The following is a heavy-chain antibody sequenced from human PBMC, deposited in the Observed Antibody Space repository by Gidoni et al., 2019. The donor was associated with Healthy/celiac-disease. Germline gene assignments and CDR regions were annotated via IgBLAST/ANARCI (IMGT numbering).Heavy chain of an antibody. D-gene: IGHD4-17*01. J-gene: IGHJ4*02. V-gene: IGHV3-23*01. CDR2: ISGSGGST. CDR1: GFPFTSHP. Sequence: EVQLLESGGGLVQPGGSLRPPCAASGFPFTSHPLSWVRRAPGKGLEWVSAISGSGGSTYYADSVKGRFTISRDNSKNTLYLQMNSLRAEDTAVYYCAKDISAKDYYGDSYYFDYWGQGTLVTVSS. CDR3: AKDISAKDYYGDSYYFDY.